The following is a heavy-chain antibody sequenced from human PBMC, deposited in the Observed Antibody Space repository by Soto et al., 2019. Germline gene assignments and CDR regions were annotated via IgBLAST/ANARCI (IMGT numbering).Heavy chain of an antibody. Sequence: GSLRLSCAASGFTFSTYVMSWVRQAPGKGLEWVAAISGNDYTYDADSVKGRFTISRDNSRNALYLQMNSLGAEDTAVYFCAKGSSGSRPYYFDYWGQGT. CDR1: GFTFSTYV. CDR3: AKGSSGSRPYYFDY. J-gene: IGHJ4*02. V-gene: IGHV3-23*01. D-gene: IGHD3-22*01. CDR2: ISGNDYT.